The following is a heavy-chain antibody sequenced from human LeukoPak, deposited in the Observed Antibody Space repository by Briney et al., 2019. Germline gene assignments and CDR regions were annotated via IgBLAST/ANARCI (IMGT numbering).Heavy chain of an antibody. CDR1: GYTFTSYG. J-gene: IGHJ6*02. CDR2: ISAYNGNT. D-gene: IGHD6-13*01. Sequence: ASVKVSCKASGYTFTSYGISWVRQAPGQGLEWMGWISAYNGNTNYAQKLQGRVTMTTDASTSTAYMELRSLRSDATAVYYCARQVWQQLVRDYYGMDVWGQGTTVTVSS. V-gene: IGHV1-18*01. CDR3: ARQVWQQLVRDYYGMDV.